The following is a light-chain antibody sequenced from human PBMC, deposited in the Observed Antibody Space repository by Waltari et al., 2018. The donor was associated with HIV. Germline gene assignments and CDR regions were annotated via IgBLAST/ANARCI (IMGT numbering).Light chain of an antibody. CDR2: DVS. J-gene: IGLJ3*02. V-gene: IGLV2-14*03. Sequence: QSALTQPASASGSPGPSNTIPSTGPSSDVGGYNYVSWYQQHPGKAPKLMIYDVSNRPSGVSNRLSGSKSGNTASLTISGLQAEDEAEYYCSSYTSSLWVFGGGTKLTVL. CDR1: SSDVGGYNY. CDR3: SSYTSSLWV.